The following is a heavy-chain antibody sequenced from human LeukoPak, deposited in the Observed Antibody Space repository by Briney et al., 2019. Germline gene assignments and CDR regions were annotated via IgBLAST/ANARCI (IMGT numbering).Heavy chain of an antibody. J-gene: IGHJ2*01. D-gene: IGHD3-10*01. CDR1: GGTFSSYA. Sequence: SVKVSCKASGGTFSSYAISWVRRAPGQGLEWMGRIIPIFGTANYAQKFQGRVTITTDDSMSTAYMELSSLRSEDTAVYYCARQYYYGSGSYWYFDLWGRGTLVTVSS. CDR2: IIPIFGTA. CDR3: ARQYYYGSGSYWYFDL. V-gene: IGHV1-69*05.